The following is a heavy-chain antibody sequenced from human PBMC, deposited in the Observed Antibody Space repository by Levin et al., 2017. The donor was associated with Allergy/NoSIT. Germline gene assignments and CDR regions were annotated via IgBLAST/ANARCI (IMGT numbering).Heavy chain of an antibody. CDR1: GFTFSDYY. V-gene: IGHV3-11*01. Sequence: GESLKISCAASGFTFSDYYMSWIRQAPGKGLEWVSYISSSGSTIYYADSVKGRFTISRDNAKNSLYLQMNSLRAEDTAVYYCARARYYDSSGPGYVSYWGQGTLVTVSS. J-gene: IGHJ4*02. CDR2: ISSSGSTI. CDR3: ARARYYDSSGPGYVSY. D-gene: IGHD3-22*01.